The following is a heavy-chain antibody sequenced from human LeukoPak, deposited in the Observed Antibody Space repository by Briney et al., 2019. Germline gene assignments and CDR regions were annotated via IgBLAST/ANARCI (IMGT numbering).Heavy chain of an antibody. CDR1: GGCISCYY. Sequence: PSETLSLTYTVDGGCISCYYCSWIRQPPGNGLAWIGYIYYSGSTNYNPSLKSRVTISVDTSKNQFSLKLSSVTAADTAVYYCARRKGVVGATDYWGQGTLVTVSS. CDR2: IYYSGST. D-gene: IGHD1-26*01. J-gene: IGHJ4*02. V-gene: IGHV4-59*08. CDR3: ARRKGVVGATDY.